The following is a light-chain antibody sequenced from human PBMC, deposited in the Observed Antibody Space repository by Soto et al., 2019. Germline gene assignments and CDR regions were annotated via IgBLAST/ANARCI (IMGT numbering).Light chain of an antibody. CDR3: CSYAGGNNCYV. CDR2: EVS. J-gene: IGLJ1*01. V-gene: IGLV2-8*01. Sequence: QSALTQPPSASGSPGQSVTISCTRTSSDVGGYNYLSWYQQHPGKAPKLMIYEVSKRPSGVPDRFSGFKSGNTASLTVSGLQAEDEADYYCCSYAGGNNCYVFGTGTKLTVL. CDR1: SSDVGGYNY.